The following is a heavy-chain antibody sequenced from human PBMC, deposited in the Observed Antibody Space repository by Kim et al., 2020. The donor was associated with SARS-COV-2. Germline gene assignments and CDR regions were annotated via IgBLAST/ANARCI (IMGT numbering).Heavy chain of an antibody. J-gene: IGHJ5*02. CDR3: ARGRTYYYDSSGTTGWFDP. V-gene: IGHV1-69*13. CDR2: IIPIFGTA. CDR1: GGTFSSYA. D-gene: IGHD3-22*01. Sequence: SVKVSCKASGGTFSSYAISWVRQAPGQGLEWMGGIIPIFGTANYAQKFQGRVTITADESTSTAYMELSSLRSEDTAVYYCARGRTYYYDSSGTTGWFDPWGQGTLVTVSS.